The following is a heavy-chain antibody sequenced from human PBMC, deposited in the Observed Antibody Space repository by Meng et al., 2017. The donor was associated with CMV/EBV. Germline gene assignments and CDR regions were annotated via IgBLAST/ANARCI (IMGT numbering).Heavy chain of an antibody. D-gene: IGHD4-17*01. Sequence: ICCKASGPTLVKPTHTLSLTCTFSVFSLRTSGVGVGLIRQPPGKALELLALIYWDDDTRYSPSLKSRLTITKDTSKSQVVLTMTNMDPVDTAIYYCARGGLRGFDYWGQGTLVTVSS. J-gene: IGHJ4*02. CDR3: ARGGLRGFDY. CDR2: IYWDDDT. CDR1: VFSLRTSGVG. V-gene: IGHV2-5*02.